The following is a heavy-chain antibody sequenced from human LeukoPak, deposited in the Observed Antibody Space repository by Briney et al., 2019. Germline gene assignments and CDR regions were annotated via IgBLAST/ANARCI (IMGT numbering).Heavy chain of an antibody. J-gene: IGHJ6*02. CDR1: GYTFTGYY. CDR3: ARGPLRYCSSTSCYPRRDYYGMDV. D-gene: IGHD2-2*01. CDR2: INPNSGGT. Sequence: ASVKVSCKASGYTFTGYYMHWVRQAPGQGLEWLGWINPNSGGTNYAQKFQGRVTMTRDTSISTAYMELNRLRSDDTAVYYCARGPLRYCSSTSCYPRRDYYGMDVWGQGTTVTVSS. V-gene: IGHV1-2*02.